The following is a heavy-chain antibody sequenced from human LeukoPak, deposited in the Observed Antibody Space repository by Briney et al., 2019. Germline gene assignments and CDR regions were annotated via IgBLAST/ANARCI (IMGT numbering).Heavy chain of an antibody. J-gene: IGHJ6*02. Sequence: SETLSLTCAVYGGSFSGYYWSWIRQPPGKGLEWIGEINHSGSTNYNPSLKSRVTISVDTSKNQFSLKLSSVTAADTAVYYCARGPGYSYGYPYYYGMDVWGQGTTVTVSS. CDR1: GGSFSGYY. CDR2: INHSGST. D-gene: IGHD5-18*01. CDR3: ARGPGYSYGYPYYYGMDV. V-gene: IGHV4-34*01.